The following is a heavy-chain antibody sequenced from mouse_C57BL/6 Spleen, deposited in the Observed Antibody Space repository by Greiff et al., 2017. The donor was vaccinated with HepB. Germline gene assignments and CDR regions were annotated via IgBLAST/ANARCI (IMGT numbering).Heavy chain of an antibody. V-gene: IGHV1-20*01. D-gene: IGHD1-1*01. Sequence: EVQLQQSGPELVKPGDSVKISCKASGYSFTGYFMNWVMQSHGKSLEWIGRINPYNGDTFYNQKFKGKATLTVDKSSSTAHMELRSLTSEDSAVYYCARYRATVPSEYFDVWGTGTTVTVSS. CDR2: INPYNGDT. J-gene: IGHJ1*03. CDR3: ARYRATVPSEYFDV. CDR1: GYSFTGYF.